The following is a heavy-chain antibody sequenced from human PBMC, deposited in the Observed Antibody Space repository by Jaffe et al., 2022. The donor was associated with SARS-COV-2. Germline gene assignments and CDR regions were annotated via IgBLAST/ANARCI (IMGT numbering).Heavy chain of an antibody. CDR1: GFTFSNAW. V-gene: IGHV3-15*01. J-gene: IGHJ6*02. CDR3: TTAGYYYDSSGYTPAPDYYYGMDV. Sequence: EVQLVESGGGLVKPGGSLRLSCAASGFTFSNAWMSWVRQAPGKGLEWVGRIKSKTDGGTTDYAAPVKGRFTISRDDSKNTLYLQMNSLKTEDTAVYYCTTAGYYYDSSGYTPAPDYYYGMDVWGQGTTVTVSS. D-gene: IGHD3-22*01. CDR2: IKSKTDGGTT.